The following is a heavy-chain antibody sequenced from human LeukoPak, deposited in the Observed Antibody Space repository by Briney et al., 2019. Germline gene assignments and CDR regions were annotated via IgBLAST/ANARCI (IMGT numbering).Heavy chain of an antibody. J-gene: IGHJ3*02. Sequence: PSGTLSLTCTVSGGSISSYYWSWIRQTPGKGLEWIGYIHYSGSTNYNPSLKSRVTISLDSSKNQFSLKLTSVTAADTAVYFCAREGLPTLGASDAFDIWGQGTMVTVSS. CDR2: IHYSGST. D-gene: IGHD3-16*01. CDR1: GGSISSYY. V-gene: IGHV4-59*01. CDR3: AREGLPTLGASDAFDI.